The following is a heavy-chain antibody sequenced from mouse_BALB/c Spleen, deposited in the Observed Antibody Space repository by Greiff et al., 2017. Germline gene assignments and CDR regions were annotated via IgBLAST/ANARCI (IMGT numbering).Heavy chain of an antibody. CDR3: ASFITTANYWYFDV. D-gene: IGHD1-2*01. CDR2: ISYSGST. Sequence: EVQLQQSGPGLVKPSQSLSLTCTVTGYSITSDYAWNWIRQFPGNKLEWMGYISYSGSTSYNPSLKSRISITRDTSKNQFFLQLNSVTTEDTATYYCASFITTANYWYFDVWGAGTTVTVSS. V-gene: IGHV3-2*02. J-gene: IGHJ1*01. CDR1: GYSITSDYA.